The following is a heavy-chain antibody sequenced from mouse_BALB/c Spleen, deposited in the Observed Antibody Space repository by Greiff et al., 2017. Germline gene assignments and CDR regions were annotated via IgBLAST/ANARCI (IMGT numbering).Heavy chain of an antibody. CDR3: ARDYGKNYAMDY. J-gene: IGHJ4*01. D-gene: IGHD2-1*01. CDR1: GYAFTNYW. CDR2: IYPGSGNT. V-gene: IGHV1-63*01. Sequence: VQLVESGAELVRPGTSVKISCKASGYAFTNYWLGWVKQRPGHGLEWIGDIYPGSGNTYYNEKFKGKATLTADKSSSTAYMQLSSLTSEDSAVYFCARDYGKNYAMDYWGQGTSVTVSS.